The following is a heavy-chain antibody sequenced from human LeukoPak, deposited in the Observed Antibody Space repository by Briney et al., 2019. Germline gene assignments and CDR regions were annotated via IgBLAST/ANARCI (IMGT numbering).Heavy chain of an antibody. CDR3: AKGGGTGDSSGYYFDY. J-gene: IGHJ4*02. CDR2: ISYDGSNK. V-gene: IGHV3-30*18. D-gene: IGHD3-22*01. Sequence: GGSLRLSCAASGFTFSSYGMHWVRQAPGKGLEWVAVISYDGSNKYYADSVKGRFTISRDNSKNTLYLQMNSLRAEDTAVYYCAKGGGTGDSSGYYFDYWGQRTLVTVSS. CDR1: GFTFSSYG.